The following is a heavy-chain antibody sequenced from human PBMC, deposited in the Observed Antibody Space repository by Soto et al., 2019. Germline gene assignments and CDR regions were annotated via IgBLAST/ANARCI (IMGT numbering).Heavy chain of an antibody. CDR1: GFTFSSYG. CDR2: IWYDGSNK. CDR3: ARLRGSGPSDY. D-gene: IGHD6-19*01. Sequence: QVQLVESGGGVVQPGRSLRLSCAASGFTFSSYGMHWVRQAPGKGLGWVAVIWYDGSNKYYADSVKGRFTISRDNSKNTLYLQMNSLRAEDTAVYYCARLRGSGPSDYWGQGTLVTVSS. J-gene: IGHJ4*02. V-gene: IGHV3-33*01.